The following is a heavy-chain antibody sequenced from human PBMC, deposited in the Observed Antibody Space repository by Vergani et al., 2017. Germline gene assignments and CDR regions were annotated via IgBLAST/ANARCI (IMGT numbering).Heavy chain of an antibody. CDR3: ARLGYDDSSGYYRDY. D-gene: IGHD3-22*01. CDR1: GYSFTSYW. Sequence: EVPLVQSGAAVKKPGESLNISCTGSGYSFTSYWIGWVRPMPGKGLEWMGIIYPGDSDTRYSPSFQGQVTISADKSISTAYLQWSSLKASDTAMYYCARLGYDDSSGYYRDYWGQGTLVTVSS. CDR2: IYPGDSDT. J-gene: IGHJ4*02. V-gene: IGHV5-51*01.